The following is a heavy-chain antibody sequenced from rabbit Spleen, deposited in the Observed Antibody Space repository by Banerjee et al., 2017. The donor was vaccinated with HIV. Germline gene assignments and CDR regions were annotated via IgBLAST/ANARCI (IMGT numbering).Heavy chain of an antibody. J-gene: IGHJ4*01. CDR2: INMVTGKS. V-gene: IGHV1S45*01. CDR1: GFDFSNYG. Sequence: QEQLKESGGGLVQPGGSLKLSCKASGFDFSNYGMSWVRQAPGKGLEWITCINMVTGKSVYASWAKGRFIMSRTSSTKVTLQMTSLTAADTATYFCARDLVAVIGWNFSLWGPGTLVTVS. CDR3: ARDLVAVIGWNFSL. D-gene: IGHD1-1*01.